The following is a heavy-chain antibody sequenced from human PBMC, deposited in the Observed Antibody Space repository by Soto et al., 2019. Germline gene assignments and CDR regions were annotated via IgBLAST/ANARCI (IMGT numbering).Heavy chain of an antibody. Sequence: SETLSLTCTVSGGSISSYYWSWIRQPPGKGLEWIGYIYYSGSTNYNPSLKSRVTISVDTSKNQFSLKLSSVTAADTAVYYCARHFGMDVWGKGTTVTVSS. V-gene: IGHV4-59*08. CDR1: GGSISSYY. CDR3: ARHFGMDV. D-gene: IGHD3-3*01. CDR2: IYYSGST. J-gene: IGHJ6*04.